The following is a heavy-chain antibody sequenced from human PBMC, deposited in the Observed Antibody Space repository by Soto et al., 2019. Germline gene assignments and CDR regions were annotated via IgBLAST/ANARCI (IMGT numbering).Heavy chain of an antibody. CDR3: AKGGSVLGLLRAFDI. Sequence: ESVGGVVQPGRSLRLSCAASGFTFSSYGMHWVRQAPGKGLEWVAVISYDGSNKYYADSVKGRFTISRDNSKNTLYLQMNSLRAEDTAVYYCAKGGSVLGLLRAFDIWGQGTMVTVSS. CDR2: ISYDGSNK. V-gene: IGHV3-30*18. J-gene: IGHJ3*02. D-gene: IGHD1-26*01. CDR1: GFTFSSYG.